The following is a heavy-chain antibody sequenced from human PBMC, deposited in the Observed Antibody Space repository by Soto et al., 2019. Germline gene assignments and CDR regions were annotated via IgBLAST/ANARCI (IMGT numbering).Heavy chain of an antibody. V-gene: IGHV4-39*01. CDR2: IYNSGST. D-gene: IGHD4-17*01. Sequence: QLQLQESGPGLVKPSETLSLTCTVSGGSIRSSSYYWGWIRQPPGKGLEWIGTIYNSGSTYYNPSLVRRVTISVDTSRDQFSLSLSSVTAADTAVYYCARPHYENWFDPWGQGTLVTVSS. CDR1: GGSIRSSSYY. CDR3: ARPHYENWFDP. J-gene: IGHJ5*02.